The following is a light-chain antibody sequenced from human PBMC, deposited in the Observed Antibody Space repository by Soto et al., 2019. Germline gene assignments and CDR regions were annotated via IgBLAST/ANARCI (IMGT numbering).Light chain of an antibody. Sequence: SVLTLPASVSASPGESITISCGGTSSDVGAYIYVSWYQQYPGKSPKLIIYEVNNRPSGVSGRFSGSKSDNTALLTISGLQAEEEAHYYCSSYSDSDTKVFGTGTKVTV. CDR3: SSYSDSDTKV. V-gene: IGLV2-14*01. J-gene: IGLJ1*01. CDR1: SSDVGAYIY. CDR2: EVN.